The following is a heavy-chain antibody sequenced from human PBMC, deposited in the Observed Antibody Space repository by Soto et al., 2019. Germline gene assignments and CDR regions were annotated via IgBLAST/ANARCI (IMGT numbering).Heavy chain of an antibody. V-gene: IGHV4-31*03. J-gene: IGHJ4*02. CDR2: ISYGGST. CDR3: SRGILV. D-gene: IGHD5-18*01. CDR1: GGSINSGDYC. Sequence: QVQLQESGPGLVRPPQTLSLTCTVSGGSINSGDYCWSWIRQHPGKGLDWIGCISYGGSTSYNPSLKSRVTISVDTSNNQFSLKLASVNAADTAVYYCSRGILVWGQGALITVSS.